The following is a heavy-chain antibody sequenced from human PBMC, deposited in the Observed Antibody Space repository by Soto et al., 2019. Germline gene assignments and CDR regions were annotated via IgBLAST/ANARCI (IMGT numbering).Heavy chain of an antibody. J-gene: IGHJ6*02. V-gene: IGHV4-34*01. CDR3: ARGLVVVPAATTAYYYGMDV. D-gene: IGHD2-2*01. CDR1: GGSFSGYY. CDR2: INHSGST. Sequence: QVQLQQWGAGLLKPSETLSLTCAVYGGSFSGYYWSWIRQPPGKGLEWIGEINHSGSTNYNPSLKSRVTIPVDTSKNQFSLKLSSVTAADTAVYYCARGLVVVPAATTAYYYGMDVWGQGTTVTVSS.